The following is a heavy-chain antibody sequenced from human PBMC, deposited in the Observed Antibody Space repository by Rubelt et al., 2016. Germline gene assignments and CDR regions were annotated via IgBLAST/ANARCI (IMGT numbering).Heavy chain of an antibody. CDR3: ARGRRGSSSWLGRDYYGMDV. J-gene: IGHJ6*02. CDR1: GGSFSGYY. CDR2: INHSGST. D-gene: IGHD6-13*01. Sequence: QVQLQQWGAGLLKPSETLSLTCAVYGGSFSGYYWSWIRQPPGKGLEWIGEINHSGSTNYNPSLKSRVTISVYTSKNPFSLKLSSVTAADTAVYYCARGRRGSSSWLGRDYYGMDVWGQGTTVTVSS. V-gene: IGHV4-34*01.